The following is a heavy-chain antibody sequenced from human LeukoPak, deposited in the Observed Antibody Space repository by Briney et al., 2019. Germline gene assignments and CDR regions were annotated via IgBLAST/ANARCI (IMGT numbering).Heavy chain of an antibody. CDR1: GGSISSYY. Sequence: SETLSLTCTVSGGSISSYYWSWIRQPPGKGLEWIGYIYYSGSTNYNPSLKSRVTISVDTSKNQFSLKLSSVTAADTAVYYCARGYGSGSYYYYYYYYMDVWGKGTTVTASS. CDR2: IYYSGST. J-gene: IGHJ6*03. V-gene: IGHV4-59*01. CDR3: ARGYGSGSYYYYYYYYMDV. D-gene: IGHD3-10*01.